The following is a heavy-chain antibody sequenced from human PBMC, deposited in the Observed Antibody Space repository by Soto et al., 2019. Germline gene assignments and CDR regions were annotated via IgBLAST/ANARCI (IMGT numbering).Heavy chain of an antibody. CDR1: GFTFNSYA. CDR3: AKGSHYDILTAYHALDY. CDR2: ISGGGGGT. Sequence: PGGSLRLSCAASGFTFNSYAMNWVRQAPGKGLEWVSSISGGGGGTYYADSVKGRLTISRDNSKNTLYLQMNSLRAEDTALYHCAKGSHYDILTAYHALDYWGPGTLVTISS. V-gene: IGHV3-23*01. J-gene: IGHJ4*02. D-gene: IGHD3-9*01.